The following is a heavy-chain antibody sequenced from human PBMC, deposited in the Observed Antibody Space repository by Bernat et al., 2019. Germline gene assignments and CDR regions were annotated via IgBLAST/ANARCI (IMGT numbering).Heavy chain of an antibody. D-gene: IGHD2-8*01. V-gene: IGHV1-69*01. J-gene: IGHJ4*02. Sequence: QVQLVQSGAEVKKPGSSVKVSCKASGGTFSSYAISWVRQAPGQGLEWMGGIIPIFGTANYAQKFQGRATITADESTSTAYMELSSLRSEDTAVYYCASFDDPDCTNGVCSDYWGQGTLVTVSS. CDR2: IIPIFGTA. CDR1: GGTFSSYA. CDR3: ASFDDPDCTNGVCSDY.